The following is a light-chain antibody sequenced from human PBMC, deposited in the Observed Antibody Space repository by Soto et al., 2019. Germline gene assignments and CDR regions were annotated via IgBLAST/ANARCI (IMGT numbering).Light chain of an antibody. CDR3: LQYSSHSWT. Sequence: DIQMTQSPSSLSPSVGDRVTITCRASRSISDWLAWYQQKPGKAPELLIFDASNLKSGVSSRFSGSGSGTEFTLTISRLQPEDVATYYCLQYSSHSWTFGQGTKVEIK. V-gene: IGKV1-5*01. CDR2: DAS. CDR1: RSISDW. J-gene: IGKJ1*01.